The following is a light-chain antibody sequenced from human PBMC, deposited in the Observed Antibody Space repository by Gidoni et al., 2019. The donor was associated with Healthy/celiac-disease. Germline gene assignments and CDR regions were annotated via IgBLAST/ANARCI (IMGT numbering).Light chain of an antibody. CDR3: QQYYSTPPYG. V-gene: IGKV4-1*01. CDR1: QSVLYSSNNKNY. Sequence: DIVMTQSPDSLAVSLGERATINCKSSQSVLYSSNNKNYLAWYQQKPGQPPKLLIYWASTRESGVPDRFSGSGSGTDFTLTISSLQAEDVAVYYCQQYYSTPPYGFXQXTKLEIK. CDR2: WAS. J-gene: IGKJ2*03.